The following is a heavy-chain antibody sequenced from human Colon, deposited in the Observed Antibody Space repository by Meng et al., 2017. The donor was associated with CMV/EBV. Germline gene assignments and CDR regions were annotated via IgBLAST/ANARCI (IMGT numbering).Heavy chain of an antibody. J-gene: IGHJ2*01. CDR1: GVSNYRTSNY. V-gene: IGHV4-39*07. Sequence: PCLSEPSETLSFPCSVSGVSNYRTSNYWDFFVQPQWKLLEVTGCFYYCGSTHYNPSLKSRATMLIATSKNQFSLILTFVTAADTAAIVVLIILLYFDLWGRETLVTVSS. D-gene: IGHD3-22*01. CDR2: FYYCGST. CDR3: LIILLYFDL.